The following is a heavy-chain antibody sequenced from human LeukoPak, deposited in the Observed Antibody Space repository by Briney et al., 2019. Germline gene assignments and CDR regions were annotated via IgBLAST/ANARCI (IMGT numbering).Heavy chain of an antibody. CDR2: IKQDESEK. J-gene: IGHJ4*02. V-gene: IGHV3-7*03. CDR1: GFTFSTYW. D-gene: IGHD3-10*01. CDR3: AKDISHLYGSGSSLDY. Sequence: GGSLRLSCAASGFTFSTYWMSWVRQAPGKGLEWVANIKQDESEKYYVDSVKGRFTISRDNAKNSLYLQMNSLRAEDTALYYCAKDISHLYGSGSSLDYWGQGTLVTVSS.